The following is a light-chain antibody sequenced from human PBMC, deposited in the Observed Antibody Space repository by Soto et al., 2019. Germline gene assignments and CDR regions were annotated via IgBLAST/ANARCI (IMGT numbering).Light chain of an antibody. Sequence: DIQMTQSPSTLSASVGDRVTITCRASQSISTWLAWYQQKPGQAPKLLIYKASSLRNGVPSRFSGSGSGTEFTLTICSLQPDDFASYYCQQYNGYPHTFGQGTKLEIK. CDR2: KAS. J-gene: IGKJ2*01. V-gene: IGKV1-5*03. CDR3: QQYNGYPHT. CDR1: QSISTW.